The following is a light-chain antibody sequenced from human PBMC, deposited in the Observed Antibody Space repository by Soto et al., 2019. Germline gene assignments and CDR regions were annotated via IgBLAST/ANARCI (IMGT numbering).Light chain of an antibody. CDR3: AAWDDSLNAVV. Sequence: QSVLTQPLSASGTPGQRVTISCSGSSSNIGSNTVNWYQQLPGTAPKLLIYSNNQRPSGVPDRFSGSKSGTSASLAISGLQSEDEADYYCAAWDDSLNAVVFGGGTKVTVL. CDR1: SSNIGSNT. J-gene: IGLJ2*01. V-gene: IGLV1-44*01. CDR2: SNN.